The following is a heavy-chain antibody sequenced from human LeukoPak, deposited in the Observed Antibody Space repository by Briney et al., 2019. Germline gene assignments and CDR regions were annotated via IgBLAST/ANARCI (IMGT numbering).Heavy chain of an antibody. Sequence: PSETLSLTCTVSGGSINSYYWSWIRQPPGKGLEWIGEINHSGSTNYNPSLKSRVTISVDTSKNQFSLKLSSVTAADTAVYYCARHRYSSGWWGTNWFDPWGQGTLVTVSS. J-gene: IGHJ5*02. D-gene: IGHD6-19*01. CDR2: INHSGST. CDR3: ARHRYSSGWWGTNWFDP. V-gene: IGHV4-34*01. CDR1: GGSINSYY.